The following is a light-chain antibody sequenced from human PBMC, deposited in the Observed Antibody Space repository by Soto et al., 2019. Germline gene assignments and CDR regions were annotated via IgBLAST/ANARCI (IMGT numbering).Light chain of an antibody. V-gene: IGKV3-20*01. Sequence: IVLTQSPGTLSLSPGERATLSCRASQTGSNSYLAWYQQKSGQAPRLLIYGVSTRATVIPDRFSGSGSGTEFALTISRLEPEDFAVDICQHYGYPQWTFGPGTKVEIK. CDR2: GVS. J-gene: IGKJ1*01. CDR1: QTGSNSY. CDR3: QHYGYPQWT.